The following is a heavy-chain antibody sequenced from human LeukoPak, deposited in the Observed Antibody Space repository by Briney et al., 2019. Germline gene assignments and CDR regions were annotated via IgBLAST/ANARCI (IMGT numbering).Heavy chain of an antibody. CDR3: AKDSIAAAGNVNYFDY. CDR2: ISGGGTGT. J-gene: IGHJ4*02. Sequence: PGRSRRLSCAASGFTFSTYAMRWVRQAPGKGLEWVSAISGGGTGTYYADSVKGRFTISRDNSKNTLYLQMKRLRAEDTAVYHCAKDSIAAAGNVNYFDYWGQGTLVTVSS. D-gene: IGHD6-13*01. CDR1: GFTFSTYA. V-gene: IGHV3-23*01.